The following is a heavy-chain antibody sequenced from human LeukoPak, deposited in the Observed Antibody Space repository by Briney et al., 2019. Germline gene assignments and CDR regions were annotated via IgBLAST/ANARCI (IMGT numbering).Heavy chain of an antibody. V-gene: IGHV4-39*07. J-gene: IGHJ4*02. D-gene: IGHD3-22*01. Sequence: SETLSLTCTVSGGSISSDRHAGGWIRQPPGKGLEWIGNIYYSGSTYYNPSLKSRVTISVDTSKNQFSLKLSSVTAADTAVYYCARVTGYMIEDYFDYWGQGTLVTVSS. CDR1: GGSISSDRHA. CDR3: ARVTGYMIEDYFDY. CDR2: IYYSGST.